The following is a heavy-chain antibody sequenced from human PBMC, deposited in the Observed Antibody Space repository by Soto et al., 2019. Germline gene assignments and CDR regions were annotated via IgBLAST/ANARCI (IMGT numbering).Heavy chain of an antibody. CDR3: ARVIISYYYGSGSPTYYYGMDV. CDR2: INHSGST. V-gene: IGHV4-34*01. J-gene: IGHJ6*02. Sequence: SETLSLSCAVEGGSCGDYCGRWIRQPPGKGLEWIGEINHSGSTNYNPSLKSRVTISVDTSKNQFSLKLSSVTAADTAVYYCARVIISYYYGSGSPTYYYGMDVWGQGTTVTVSS. D-gene: IGHD3-10*01. CDR1: GGSCGDYC.